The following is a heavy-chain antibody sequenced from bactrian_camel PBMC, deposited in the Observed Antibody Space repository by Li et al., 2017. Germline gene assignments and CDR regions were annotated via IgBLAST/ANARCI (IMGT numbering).Heavy chain of an antibody. CDR1: GYTYNRYC. J-gene: IGHJ4*01. CDR3: AASRCDMWLNRYNV. Sequence: HVQLVESGGGSVQAGGSLRLSCEGSGYTYNRYCMAWFRQAPGKEREGVARIYPSGAPTYIPPVQDRFTISRDNAQNTLDLQMDNLKPDDSAMYYCAASRCDMWLNRYNVRGQGTQVTVS. V-gene: IGHV3S1*01. D-gene: IGHD1*01. CDR2: IYPSGAPT.